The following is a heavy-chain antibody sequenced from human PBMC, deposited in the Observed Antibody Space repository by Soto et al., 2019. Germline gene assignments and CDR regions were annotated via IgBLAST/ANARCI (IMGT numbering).Heavy chain of an antibody. CDR1: GFTFSSYA. V-gene: IGHV3-30-3*01. Sequence: PGGSLRLSCAASGFTFSSYAMHWVRQAPGKGLEWVAVISYDGGNKYYADSVKGRFTISRDNSKNTLYLQMNSLRAEDTAVYYCARVEMATISSPVDYWGQGTLVTVSS. D-gene: IGHD5-12*01. CDR2: ISYDGGNK. J-gene: IGHJ4*02. CDR3: ARVEMATISSPVDY.